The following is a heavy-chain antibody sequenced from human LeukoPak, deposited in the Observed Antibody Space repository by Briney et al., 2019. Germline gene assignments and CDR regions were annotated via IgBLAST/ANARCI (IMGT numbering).Heavy chain of an antibody. CDR2: ISGIGGST. V-gene: IGHV3-23*01. D-gene: IGHD6-13*01. CDR3: AKTDSSSWYLSNWFDP. Sequence: GGSLRLSCAASGFTFSSYAMSWVRQAPGKGLEWVSAISGIGGSTYYADSVKGRFTISRDDSKNTLYLQMNSLRAEDTAVYYCAKTDSSSWYLSNWFDPWGQGTLVSVSS. CDR1: GFTFSSYA. J-gene: IGHJ5*02.